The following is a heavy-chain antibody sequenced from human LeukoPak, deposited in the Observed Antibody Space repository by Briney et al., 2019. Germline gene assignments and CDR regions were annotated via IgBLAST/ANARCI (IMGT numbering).Heavy chain of an antibody. CDR3: ARTPRSYYYYMGV. J-gene: IGHJ6*03. CDR2: IYTSGST. Sequence: SETLSLTCTVSGGSISSGSYYWSWIRQPAGKGLEWIGRIYTSGSTNYNPSLKSRVTISVDTSKNQFSLKLSSVTAADTAVYYCARTPRSYYYYMGVWGKGTTVTVSS. V-gene: IGHV4-61*02. CDR1: GGSISSGSYY.